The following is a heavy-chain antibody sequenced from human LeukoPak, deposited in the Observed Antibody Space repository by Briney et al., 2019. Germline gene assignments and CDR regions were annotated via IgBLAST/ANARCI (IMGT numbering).Heavy chain of an antibody. CDR1: GGTFSIYA. CDR2: IIPILGIA. V-gene: IGHV1-69*04. J-gene: IGHJ4*02. D-gene: IGHD2-2*01. CDR3: ARDYQGSVDY. Sequence: ASVKVSFKASGGTFSIYAISWVRQAPGQGLEWMGRIIPILGIANYAQKFQGRVTITADKSTSTAYMELSSLRSEDTAVYYCARDYQGSVDYWGQGTLVTVSS.